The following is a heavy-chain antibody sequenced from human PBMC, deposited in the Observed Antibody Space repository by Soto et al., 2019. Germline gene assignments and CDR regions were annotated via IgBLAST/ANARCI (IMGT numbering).Heavy chain of an antibody. CDR1: GFTFSDYS. J-gene: IGHJ6*02. CDR3: ARESPPVPPYYYHYGMDV. Sequence: QVQLVESGGDLVKPGGSLRLSCAASGFTFSDYSMNWIRQAPGKGLEWISYISPSDSTTYYADSLKGRFTISRDNAKNSLYLQMNSLRAEDTAVYYCARESPPVPPYYYHYGMDVWGQGTAVTVSS. CDR2: ISPSDSTT. D-gene: IGHD2-2*01. V-gene: IGHV3-11*01.